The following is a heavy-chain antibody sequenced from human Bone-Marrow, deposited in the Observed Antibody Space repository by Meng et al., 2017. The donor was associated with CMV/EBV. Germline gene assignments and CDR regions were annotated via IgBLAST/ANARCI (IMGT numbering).Heavy chain of an antibody. CDR1: GGSISSYY. Sequence: SETLSLTCTVSGGSISSYYWSWIRQPPGKGLEWIGYIYYSGSTNYNPSLKSRVTISVDTSKNQFSLKLSSVTAADTAVYYCARQLGYCNSTSCYNRSYYYYGMDVWGQGTTVTVSS. D-gene: IGHD2-2*02. V-gene: IGHV4-59*01. CDR2: IYYSGST. CDR3: ARQLGYCNSTSCYNRSYYYYGMDV. J-gene: IGHJ6*02.